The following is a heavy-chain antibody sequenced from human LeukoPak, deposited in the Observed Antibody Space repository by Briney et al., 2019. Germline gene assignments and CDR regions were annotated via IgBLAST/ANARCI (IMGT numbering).Heavy chain of an antibody. CDR1: GGSISSYY. CDR3: ARGGDGYNPLDY. J-gene: IGHJ4*02. D-gene: IGHD5-12*01. Sequence: SETLSLTCTVSGGSISSYYWSWIRQPPGKGLEWIGYIYYTGSTTYNPSLKSRITISLDTSKNQFSLRLRSVTAADTAVYYCARGGDGYNPLDYWGQGTLVTVSS. CDR2: IYYTGST. V-gene: IGHV4-59*01.